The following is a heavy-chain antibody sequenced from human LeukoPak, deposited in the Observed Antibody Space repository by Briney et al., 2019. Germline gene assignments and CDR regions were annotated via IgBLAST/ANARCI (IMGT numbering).Heavy chain of an antibody. V-gene: IGHV1-46*01. CDR1: GYTFTSYY. J-gene: IGHJ6*02. CDR3: AILSCGWYFYYYYGMDV. CDR2: INPSGGST. Sequence: ASVKVSCKASGYTFTSYYMHWVRQAPGQGLEWMGIINPSGGSTSYAQKFQGRVTMTRDTSTSTVYMELSSLRSEDTAVYYCAILSCGWYFYYYYGMDVWGQGTTVTVSS. D-gene: IGHD6-19*01.